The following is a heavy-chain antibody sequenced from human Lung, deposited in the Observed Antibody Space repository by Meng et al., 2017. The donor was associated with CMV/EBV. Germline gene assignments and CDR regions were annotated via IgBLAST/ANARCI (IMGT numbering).Heavy chain of an antibody. Sequence: GESLKISCAASGFTFSTYSMNWVRQAPGKGLEWVSSISSSGTYIYYIDSVKGRFAISRDNAQNSLYLQMNSLRAEDTAVYYCARDVSPRSSAYFGIYYFYALNVWXQGTTVXVSS. CDR1: GFTFSTYS. D-gene: IGHD2/OR15-2a*01. V-gene: IGHV3-21*01. CDR3: ARDVSPRSSAYFGIYYFYALNV. CDR2: ISSSGTYI. J-gene: IGHJ6*02.